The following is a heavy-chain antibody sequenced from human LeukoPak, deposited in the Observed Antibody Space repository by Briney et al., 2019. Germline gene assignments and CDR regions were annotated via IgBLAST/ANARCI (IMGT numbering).Heavy chain of an antibody. J-gene: IGHJ4*02. D-gene: IGHD6-13*01. V-gene: IGHV3-21*01. Sequence: KTGGPLRLSCAASGFTFSSYSMNWVRQAPGKGLEWVSFISSSRSYIYYAGSVKGRFTISRDNAKNSLYLQMNSLRAEDTAVYYCARFIAAPYYFDYWGRGTLVTVSS. CDR1: GFTFSSYS. CDR2: ISSSRSYI. CDR3: ARFIAAPYYFDY.